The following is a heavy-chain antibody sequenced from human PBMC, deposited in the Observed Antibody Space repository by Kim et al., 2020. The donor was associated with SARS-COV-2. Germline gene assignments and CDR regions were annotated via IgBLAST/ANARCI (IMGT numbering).Heavy chain of an antibody. CDR1: GFIFTDYS. J-gene: IGHJ5*02. D-gene: IGHD2-2*02. Sequence: GGSLRLSCAASGFIFTDYSMSWVRQAPGKGLEWVSSIAGGGVYAWYADSVRDRFTISRDNANNSLYLQINNLGAEDTAVYYCARAYTTSRKNNWFAPWGRGTLVTVSS. CDR3: ARAYTTSRKNNWFAP. CDR2: IAGGGVYA. V-gene: IGHV3-21*01.